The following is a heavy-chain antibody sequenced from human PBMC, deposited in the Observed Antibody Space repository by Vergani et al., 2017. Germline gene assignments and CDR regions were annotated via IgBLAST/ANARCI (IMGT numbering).Heavy chain of an antibody. CDR3: ARHLALTDRRIDY. CDR2: INHSGST. J-gene: IGHJ4*02. Sequence: QVQLQQWGAGLLKPSETLSLICAVYGGSFSGYYWSWIRQPPGKGLEWIGEINHSGSTNYNPSLKSRVTISVDTSKNQFSLKLSSVTAADTAVYYCARHLALTDRRIDYWGQGTLVTVSS. V-gene: IGHV4-34*01. D-gene: IGHD3-22*01. CDR1: GGSFSGYY.